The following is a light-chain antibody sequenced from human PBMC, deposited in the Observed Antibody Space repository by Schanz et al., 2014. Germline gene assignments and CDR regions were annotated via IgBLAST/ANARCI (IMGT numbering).Light chain of an antibody. CDR3: QSYDSSLPV. Sequence: QSVLTQPASVSGSPGQSITISCTGTSSDVGSYNYVSWYQQHPGKAPKLMISAVSDRPSGVSNRFSGSKSGNTASLTISGLQAEDEADYYCQSYDSSLPVFGGGTKLTVL. CDR2: AVS. V-gene: IGLV2-14*03. CDR1: SSDVGSYNY. J-gene: IGLJ2*01.